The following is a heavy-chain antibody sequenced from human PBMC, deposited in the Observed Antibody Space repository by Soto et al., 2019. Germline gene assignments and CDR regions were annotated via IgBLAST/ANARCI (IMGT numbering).Heavy chain of an antibody. CDR3: ATLGYCSSTSCYAHGAHYDSSDFDY. V-gene: IGHV3-23*01. Sequence: EVQLLESGGGLVQPGGSLRLSCAASGFTFSSYAMSWVRQAPGKGLEWVSAISGSGGSTYYADSVKGRFTISRDNSKNTLYLQMNSLRAEDTAVYYCATLGYCSSTSCYAHGAHYDSSDFDYWGQGTLVTVSS. D-gene: IGHD2-2*01. J-gene: IGHJ4*02. CDR1: GFTFSSYA. CDR2: ISGSGGST.